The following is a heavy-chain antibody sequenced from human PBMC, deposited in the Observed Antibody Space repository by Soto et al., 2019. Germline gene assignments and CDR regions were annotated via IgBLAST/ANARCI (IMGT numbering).Heavy chain of an antibody. J-gene: IGHJ6*03. CDR2: FDPEDGET. CDR1: GYTLTELS. V-gene: IGHV1-24*01. Sequence: ASVKVSCKVSGYTLTELSMHWVRQAPGKGLEWMGGFDPEDGETIYAQKFQGRVTMTEDTSTDTAYMELSSLRSEDTAMYYCATGNGASTYYDILTGPTSYYYMDVWGKGTTVTVSS. D-gene: IGHD3-9*01. CDR3: ATGNGASTYYDILTGPTSYYYMDV.